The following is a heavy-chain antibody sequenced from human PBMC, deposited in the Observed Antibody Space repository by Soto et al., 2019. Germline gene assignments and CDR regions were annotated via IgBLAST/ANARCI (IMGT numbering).Heavy chain of an antibody. CDR2: ISSSSSTI. D-gene: IGHD3-3*01. Sequence: GSLRLSCAASGFTFSSYSMNWVRQAPGKGLEWVSYISSSSSTIYYADSVKGRFTISRDNAKNSLYLQMNSLRDEDTAVYYCARESRFLEWLSLNWFDPWRQGTLVTVSS. CDR3: ARESRFLEWLSLNWFDP. V-gene: IGHV3-48*02. J-gene: IGHJ5*02. CDR1: GFTFSSYS.